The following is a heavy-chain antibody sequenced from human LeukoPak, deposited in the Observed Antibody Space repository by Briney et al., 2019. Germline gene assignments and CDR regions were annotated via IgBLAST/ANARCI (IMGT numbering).Heavy chain of an antibody. CDR1: GFTFYDYG. CDR2: INWNGGST. Sequence: GGSLRLSCAASGFTFYDYGMSWVRQAPGKGLEWVSGINWNGGSTVYADSVKGRFTISRDNAKNSLYLQMNSLRAEDTALYYCARVPLMVYDNWFDPWGQGTLVTVSS. D-gene: IGHD2-8*01. J-gene: IGHJ5*02. V-gene: IGHV3-20*04. CDR3: ARVPLMVYDNWFDP.